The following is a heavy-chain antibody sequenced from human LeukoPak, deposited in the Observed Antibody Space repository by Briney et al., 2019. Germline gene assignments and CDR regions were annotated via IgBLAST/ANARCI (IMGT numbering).Heavy chain of an antibody. CDR1: GYTFTSYD. CDR2: MNPNSGNT. J-gene: IGHJ4*02. D-gene: IGHD3-10*01. CDR3: ARESGFYGSGSRF. V-gene: IGHV1-8*01. Sequence: ASVTVSCKASGYTFTSYDFNWVRQAAGQGLEWMGFMNPNSGNTGYAQKFQGRVTMTRNTAISTAYMELSSLRSEDTAVYYCARESGFYGSGSRFWGQGTLVTVSS.